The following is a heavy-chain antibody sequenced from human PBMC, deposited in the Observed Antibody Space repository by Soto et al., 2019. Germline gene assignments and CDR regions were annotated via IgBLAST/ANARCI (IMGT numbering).Heavy chain of an antibody. CDR2: IYHSGST. CDR3: ARVGYYYDSSGYYYGNWFDP. J-gene: IGHJ5*02. Sequence: ETLSLTCAVSGYSISSGYYWGWIRQPPGKGLEWIGSIYHSGSTYYNPSLKSRVTISVDTSKNQFSLKLSSVTAADTAVYYCARVGYYYDSSGYYYGNWFDPWGQGTLVTVSS. V-gene: IGHV4-38-2*01. D-gene: IGHD3-22*01. CDR1: GYSISSGYY.